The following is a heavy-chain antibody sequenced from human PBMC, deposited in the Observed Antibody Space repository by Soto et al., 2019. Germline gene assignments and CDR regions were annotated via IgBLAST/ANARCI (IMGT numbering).Heavy chain of an antibody. CDR3: ATNTPPNYYFWSGYYNYFDY. V-gene: IGHV1-24*01. J-gene: IGHJ4*02. D-gene: IGHD3-3*01. Sequence: ASVKVSCKVSGYTLTELSMHWVRQAPGKGLEGRGGFDPEDGETIYAQRFQGSVTMTEDTSTDTAYMELSSLRSQDKAVYYCATNTPPNYYFWSGYYNYFDYWGQGTLFTVSS. CDR1: GYTLTELS. CDR2: FDPEDGET.